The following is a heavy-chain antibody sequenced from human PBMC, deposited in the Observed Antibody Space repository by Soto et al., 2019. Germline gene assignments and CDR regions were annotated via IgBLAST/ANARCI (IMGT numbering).Heavy chain of an antibody. Sequence: QVQLVQSGAEVKKPGASVKVSCKASGYTFTSYGISWVRQAPGQGLEWMGWISAYNGNTNYAQKLQGRVTMTTDTATSTAYMELRSLRSDDTAVYYCARDGASGGYYGSGSYPFYWGQGTLVTVSS. V-gene: IGHV1-18*01. J-gene: IGHJ4*02. CDR2: ISAYNGNT. CDR1: GYTFTSYG. CDR3: ARDGASGGYYGSGSYPFY. D-gene: IGHD3-10*01.